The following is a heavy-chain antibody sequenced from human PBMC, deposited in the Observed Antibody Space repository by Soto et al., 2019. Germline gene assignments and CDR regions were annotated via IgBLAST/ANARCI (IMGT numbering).Heavy chain of an antibody. CDR2: ISSSSSYI. CDR1: RFTFSNSW. CDR3: ARGLYYYDSSGYYSP. V-gene: IGHV3-21*01. Sequence: PGGSLRLSSAASRFTFSNSWMNWVRQALGKRLEWVSSISSSSSYIYYADSVKGRFTISRDNAKNSLYLQMNSLRAEDTAVYYCARGLYYYDSSGYYSPWGQRT. J-gene: IGHJ5*02. D-gene: IGHD3-22*01.